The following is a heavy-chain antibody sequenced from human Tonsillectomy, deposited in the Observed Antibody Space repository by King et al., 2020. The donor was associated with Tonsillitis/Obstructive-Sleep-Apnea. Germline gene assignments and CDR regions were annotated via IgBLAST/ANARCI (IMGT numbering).Heavy chain of an antibody. CDR1: GDSVSNSNW. CDR3: ARGHCSGGSCPNDY. D-gene: IGHD2-15*01. J-gene: IGHJ4*02. Sequence: QLQESGPGLVKPSGTLSLTCAVSGDSVSNSNWWTWVRQPPGTGLEWIGEIYYSGSAHYHPSLKSRVNISLDKSKNQFSLKLTSVTAADTAVYYCARGHCSGGSCPNDYWGQGTLVTVSS. V-gene: IGHV4-4*02. CDR2: IYYSGSA.